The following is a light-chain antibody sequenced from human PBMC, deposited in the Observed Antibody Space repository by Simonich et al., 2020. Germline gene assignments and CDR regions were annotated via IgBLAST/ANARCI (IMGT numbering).Light chain of an antibody. Sequence: EIVLTQSPATLSLSPGERATLSCRASQSVSSYLAWYQQKPGQAPRLLIYDASTRATGLPARFSGSGSGTDFTLTISSLEPEDFAVYYCQQRSNWWTFGQGTKVEIK. CDR1: QSVSSY. CDR3: QQRSNWWT. J-gene: IGKJ1*01. CDR2: DAS. V-gene: IGKV3-11*01.